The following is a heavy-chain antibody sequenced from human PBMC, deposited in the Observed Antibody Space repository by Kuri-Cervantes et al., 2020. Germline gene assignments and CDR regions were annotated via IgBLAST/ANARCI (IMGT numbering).Heavy chain of an antibody. CDR3: TPQTTVTTLYY. Sequence: GESLKISCAASGFTFGNGWMNWVRQAPGKGLEWVGRIRSKTDGGTTDYAAPLKGRFTISRDDLKNTLYLQMNSLKTEDTAVYYCTPQTTVTTLYYWGQGTLVTVSS. J-gene: IGHJ4*02. D-gene: IGHD4-17*01. CDR2: IRSKTDGGTT. CDR1: GFTFGNGW. V-gene: IGHV3-15*01.